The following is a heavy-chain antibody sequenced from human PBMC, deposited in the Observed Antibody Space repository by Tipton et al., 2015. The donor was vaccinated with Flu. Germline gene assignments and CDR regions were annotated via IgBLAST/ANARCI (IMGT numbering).Heavy chain of an antibody. CDR2: IHRSGST. D-gene: IGHD2-15*01. CDR1: GYSISSGYY. J-gene: IGHJ2*01. Sequence: TLSLTCAVSGYSISSGYYWAWIRQPPGGGPEWIGRIHRSGSTYYNASLRSRVTISMDTSKNHFSVNLYSVAAADTAVYYCARRQYCSEGTCFQGDWYFDLWGRGALVTVSS. CDR3: ARRQYCSEGTCFQGDWYFDL. V-gene: IGHV4-38-2*01.